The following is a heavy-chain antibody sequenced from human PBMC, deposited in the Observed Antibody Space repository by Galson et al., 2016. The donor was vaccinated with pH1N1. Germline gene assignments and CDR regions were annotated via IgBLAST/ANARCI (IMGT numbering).Heavy chain of an antibody. CDR3: ARAPFGVHSF. J-gene: IGHJ4*02. Sequence: SLRLSCAASGFTFTTYWMNWVRQAPGKGLEWVANINQDGSKKYYVDSVKGRFTVSRDNAKNSLYLQMNSLRAEDTVLYYCARAPFGVHSFWGQGTLVTVSS. CDR1: GFTFTTYW. V-gene: IGHV3-7*01. D-gene: IGHD3-3*01. CDR2: INQDGSKK.